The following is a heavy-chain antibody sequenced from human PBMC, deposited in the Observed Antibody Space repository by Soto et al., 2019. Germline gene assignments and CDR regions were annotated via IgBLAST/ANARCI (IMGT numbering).Heavy chain of an antibody. CDR2: IIPIFGTA. V-gene: IGHV1-69*13. D-gene: IGHD3-3*01. J-gene: IGHJ3*02. CDR1: GGTFSSYA. Sequence: GASVKVSCKASGGTFSSYAISWVRQAPGQGLEWMGGIIPIFGTANYAQKFQGRVTITADESTSTAYMELSSLRSEDTAVYYCARDRAPYYDFWSGYENAFDIWGQWTMVTVSS. CDR3: ARDRAPYYDFWSGYENAFDI.